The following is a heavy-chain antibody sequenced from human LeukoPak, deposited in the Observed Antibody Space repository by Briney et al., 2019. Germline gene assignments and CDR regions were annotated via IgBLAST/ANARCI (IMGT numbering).Heavy chain of an antibody. CDR1: GYTFTGYY. J-gene: IGHJ5*02. V-gene: IGHV1-2*02. Sequence: ASVKVSCKASGYTFTGYYMHWVRQAPGQGLEWMGWINPNSGGTNYAQKFQGRVTMTRDTSISTAYMELSRLRSDDTAVYYCARARYCSGGSCLDPWGQGTLVTVSS. D-gene: IGHD2-15*01. CDR3: ARARYCSGGSCLDP. CDR2: INPNSGGT.